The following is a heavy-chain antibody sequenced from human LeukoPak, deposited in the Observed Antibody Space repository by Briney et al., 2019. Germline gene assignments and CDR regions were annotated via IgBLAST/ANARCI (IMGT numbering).Heavy chain of an antibody. CDR2: IYPGDSDT. CDR1: GYSFTSYW. D-gene: IGHD3-10*01. J-gene: IGHJ4*02. Sequence: GESLKISCKGSGYSFTSYWIGWVRQMPGKGLEWMGIIYPGDSDTRYSPSFQGQVTISADKSISTAYLQWSSLKASDTAMYYCARLTVVRGVISSVGYWGQGTLVTVSS. CDR3: ARLTVVRGVISSVGY. V-gene: IGHV5-51*01.